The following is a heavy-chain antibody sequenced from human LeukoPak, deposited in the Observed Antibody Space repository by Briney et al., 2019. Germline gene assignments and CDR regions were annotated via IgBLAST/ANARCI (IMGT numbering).Heavy chain of an antibody. CDR3: AKKGHMNSGWYYF. D-gene: IGHD6-19*01. V-gene: IGHV3-23*01. Sequence: GGSLRLSCAASGFTFSDYSMNWVRQAPGKGLEWVSIISDNGGATNYADSVKGRFTISRDNSKNTLHLQMNSLRVEDTAVYYCAKKGHMNSGWYYFWGQGTLVTVSP. J-gene: IGHJ4*02. CDR2: ISDNGGAT. CDR1: GFTFSDYS.